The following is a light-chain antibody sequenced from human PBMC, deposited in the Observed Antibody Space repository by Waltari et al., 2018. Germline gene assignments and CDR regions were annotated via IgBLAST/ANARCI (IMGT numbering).Light chain of an antibody. CDR1: SSDIWRDDL. CDR2: DVS. CDR3: CSYAGNYIWV. Sequence: QSALTQPASVSGSPGQSVTIPCTGASSDIWRDDLVSWYQQHPGNAPKLIICDVSKRPSGVSDRFSGSKSGDTASLTISGLQFEDEADYYCCSYAGNYIWVFGGGTRLTVL. J-gene: IGLJ3*02. V-gene: IGLV2-23*02.